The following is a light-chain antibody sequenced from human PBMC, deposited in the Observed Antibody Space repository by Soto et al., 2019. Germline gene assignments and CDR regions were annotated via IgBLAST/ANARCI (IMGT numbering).Light chain of an antibody. V-gene: IGLV7-43*01. CDR3: LLYYGGAVV. Sequence: QAVVTQEPSLTVSPGGTVTLTFASSTGTVTSGHYPNWLQQKPGQAPRALIYSTDTRHSWTPARFSGSLLAGKAALTLSGVQPEDEADYYCLLYYGGAVVFGGGTKLTVL. J-gene: IGLJ2*01. CDR1: TGTVTSGHY. CDR2: STD.